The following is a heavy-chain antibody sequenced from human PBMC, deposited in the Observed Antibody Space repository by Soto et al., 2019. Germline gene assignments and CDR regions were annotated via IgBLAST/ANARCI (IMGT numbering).Heavy chain of an antibody. Sequence: HPGGSLRLSCAASGFTFSSYGMHWVRQAPGKGLEWVAVISYDGSNKYFADSVKGRFTISRDNSKNTLYLQMNSLRAEDTAVYYCAKERTLAGYSGYDRGGWGQGTLVTVSS. CDR1: GFTFSSYG. CDR3: AKERTLAGYSGYDRGG. D-gene: IGHD5-12*01. V-gene: IGHV3-30*18. CDR2: ISYDGSNK. J-gene: IGHJ1*01.